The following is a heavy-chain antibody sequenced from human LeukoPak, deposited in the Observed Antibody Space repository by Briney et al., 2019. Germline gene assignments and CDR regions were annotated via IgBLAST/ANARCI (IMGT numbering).Heavy chain of an antibody. CDR2: ISSSSSTI. D-gene: IGHD5-12*01. CDR1: GFTFSSYS. Sequence: GGSLRLSCAASGFTFSSYSMNWVRQAPGKGLEWVSYISSSSSTIYYADSVKGRFTISRDNAKNSLYLQMNSLRAEDTAVYYCARDSGYDRLVYYMDVWGKGTTVTVSS. J-gene: IGHJ6*03. V-gene: IGHV3-48*01. CDR3: ARDSGYDRLVYYMDV.